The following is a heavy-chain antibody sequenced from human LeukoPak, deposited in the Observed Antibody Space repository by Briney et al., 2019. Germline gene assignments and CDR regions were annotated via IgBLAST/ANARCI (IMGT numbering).Heavy chain of an antibody. J-gene: IGHJ2*01. CDR1: GGSISSYY. D-gene: IGHD7-27*01. V-gene: IGHV4-59*08. CDR2: IYYSGST. Sequence: SETLSLTCTVSGGSISSYYWSWIRQPPGKGLEWIGYIYYSGSTNYNPSLKSRVSISVDTSKNQFSLKLSSVTAADTAVYHCARAPLPNWGSGWYFDPWGCGTLVTVSS. CDR3: ARAPLPNWGSGWYFDP.